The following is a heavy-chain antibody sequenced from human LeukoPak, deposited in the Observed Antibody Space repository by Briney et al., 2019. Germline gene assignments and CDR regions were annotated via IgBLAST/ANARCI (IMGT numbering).Heavy chain of an antibody. Sequence: SETLSLTCAVYGGSFSGYYWSWIRQPPGKGLEWIGEINHSGSTNYNPSLKSRVTISVDTSKNQFSLKLSSVTAADTAVYYCARAGSGALRDWGQGTLVTVSS. CDR2: INHSGST. D-gene: IGHD3-10*01. J-gene: IGHJ4*02. CDR3: ARAGSGALRD. V-gene: IGHV4-34*01. CDR1: GGSFSGYY.